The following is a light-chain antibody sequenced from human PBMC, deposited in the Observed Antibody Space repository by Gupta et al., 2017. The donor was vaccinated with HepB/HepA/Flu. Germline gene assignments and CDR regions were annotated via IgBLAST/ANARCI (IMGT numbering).Light chain of an antibody. V-gene: IGLV3-21*01. CDR2: FRG. Sequence: SYLLTQPPSVSVAPGETANIACGGDDIGSKGVHWYQQKPGLAPILMIYFRGDRPAGIPERFSGSNSGGAATLTITSVEAGDEAAYFCQVWDRDQPVFGGGTKLTVL. CDR1: DIGSKG. J-gene: IGLJ3*02. CDR3: QVWDRDQPV.